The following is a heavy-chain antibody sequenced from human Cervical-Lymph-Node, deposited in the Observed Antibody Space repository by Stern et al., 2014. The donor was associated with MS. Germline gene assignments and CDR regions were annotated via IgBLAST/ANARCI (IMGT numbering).Heavy chain of an antibody. CDR3: ARATSDYIWGTYRFLDS. Sequence: VQLVESGAEVKKPGSSVKVSCKASGGTISNYIIGWVRQAPGQGLEWMGGINPMLGIANYAEKFQARVTITADESTSTAYMDLSSLRSEDTAVYYCARATSDYIWGTYRFLDSWGQGTLVIVSS. D-gene: IGHD3-16*02. J-gene: IGHJ4*02. CDR1: GGTISNYI. CDR2: INPMLGIA. V-gene: IGHV1-69*01.